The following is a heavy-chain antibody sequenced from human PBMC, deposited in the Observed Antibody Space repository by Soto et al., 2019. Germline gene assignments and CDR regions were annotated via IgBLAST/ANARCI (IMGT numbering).Heavy chain of an antibody. CDR2: IIPIFGTA. V-gene: IGHV1-69*13. CDR3: ARGGVNYYDSSGYYYEKMSSYYYCMDV. Sequence: SVKVSCKASGGTFSSYAISWVRQAPGQGLEWMGGIIPIFGTANYAQKFQGRVTITADESTSTAYMELSSLRSEDTAVYYCARGGVNYYDSSGYYYEKMSSYYYCMDVWGQGTTVTVSS. D-gene: IGHD3-22*01. CDR1: GGTFSSYA. J-gene: IGHJ6*02.